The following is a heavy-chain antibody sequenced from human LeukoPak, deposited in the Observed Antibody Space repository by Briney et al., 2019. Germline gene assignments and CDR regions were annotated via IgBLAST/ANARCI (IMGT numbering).Heavy chain of an antibody. CDR1: GGSIRSYY. V-gene: IGHV4-59*01. CDR3: ARVLDLSKRGLDAFDI. J-gene: IGHJ3*02. D-gene: IGHD3-16*01. Sequence: SETLSLTCSVSGGSIRSYYWSWIRQPPGKGLEWIGYIYYSGSTNYNPSLKSRVTISVDTSKKQFSLKLSSATAADTAVYYCARVLDLSKRGLDAFDIWGQGTMVTVSS. CDR2: IYYSGST.